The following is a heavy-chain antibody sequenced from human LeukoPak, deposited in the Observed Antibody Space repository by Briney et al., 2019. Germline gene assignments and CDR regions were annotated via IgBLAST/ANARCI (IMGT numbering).Heavy chain of an antibody. CDR2: IIPIFHTP. CDR3: ARVVMKTGAFDI. CDR1: GGTFSSYG. Sequence: SVKVSCKASGGTFSSYGISWVRQAPGQGLEWMGGIIPIFHTPHYAQKFQGKVTITTDESANTAFMELSSLRSEDTAVYYCARVVMKTGAFDIWGQGTMVTVSS. J-gene: IGHJ3*02. V-gene: IGHV1-69*05. D-gene: IGHD2-21*01.